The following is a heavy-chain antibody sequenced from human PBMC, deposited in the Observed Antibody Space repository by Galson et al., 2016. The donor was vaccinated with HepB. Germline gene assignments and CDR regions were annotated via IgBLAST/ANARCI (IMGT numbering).Heavy chain of an antibody. D-gene: IGHD4-17*01. J-gene: IGHJ4*02. CDR1: GDSISTSNW. CDR3: ATTYGDYEAPFAY. Sequence: SETLSLTCAVSGDSISTSNWWIWVRQPPGKGLEWIGEIYHSGSTNYNPSLKSRVTMSVDKSKNQFSLKLSSVTAADTAVYYCATTYGDYEAPFAYWGQGTLVTVSS. CDR2: IYHSGST. V-gene: IGHV4-4*02.